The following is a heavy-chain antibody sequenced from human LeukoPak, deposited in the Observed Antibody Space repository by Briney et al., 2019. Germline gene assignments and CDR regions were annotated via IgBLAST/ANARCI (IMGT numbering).Heavy chain of an antibody. V-gene: IGHV4-61*05. J-gene: IGHJ4*02. CDR1: GGSIRSTSYY. CDR2: IYYSGST. CDR3: ARVTGYTIEDYFDY. Sequence: SETLSLTCSVSGGSIRSTSYYWGWIRQPPGKGLEWIGYIYYSGSTNYNPSLKSRVTISVKTSKNQFSLKLRSVTAADTAVYYCARVTGYTIEDYFDYWGQGTLVTVSS. D-gene: IGHD3-9*01.